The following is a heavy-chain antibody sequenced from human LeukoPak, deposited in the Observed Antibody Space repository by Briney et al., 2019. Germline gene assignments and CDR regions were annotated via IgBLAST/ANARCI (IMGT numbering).Heavy chain of an antibody. CDR3: ARVRSQSLSVDTAMVY. Sequence: GASVKVSCKASGYTFTSYYMHWVRQAPGQGLEWIGIINPSGGSTSYAQKFQGRVTMTRDMSTSTVYMELSSLRSEDTAVYYCARVRSQSLSVDTAMVYWGQGTLVTVSS. D-gene: IGHD5-18*01. V-gene: IGHV1-46*01. CDR2: INPSGGST. J-gene: IGHJ4*02. CDR1: GYTFTSYY.